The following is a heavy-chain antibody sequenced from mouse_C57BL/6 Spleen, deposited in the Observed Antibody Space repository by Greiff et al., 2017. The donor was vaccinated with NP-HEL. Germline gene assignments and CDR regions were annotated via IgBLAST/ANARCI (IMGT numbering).Heavy chain of an antibody. J-gene: IGHJ1*03. V-gene: IGHV1-76*01. CDR1: GYTFTDYY. D-gene: IGHD3-1*01. Sequence: VKLMESGAELVRPGASVKLSCKASGYTFTDYYINWVKQRPGQGLEWIARIYPGSGNTYYNEKFKGKATLTAEKSSSTAYMQLSSLTSEDSAVYFCARGGLLYWYFDVWGTGTTVTVSS. CDR2: IYPGSGNT. CDR3: ARGGLLYWYFDV.